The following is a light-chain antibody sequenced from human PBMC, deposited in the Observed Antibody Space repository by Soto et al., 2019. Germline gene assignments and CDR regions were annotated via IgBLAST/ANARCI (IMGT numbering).Light chain of an antibody. CDR1: QSVSSSY. J-gene: IGKJ1*01. CDR3: HQYDSWT. V-gene: IGKV3-20*01. CDR2: GAS. Sequence: EIVLTQSPGTLSLSPGERATLSCRASQSVSSSYLAWYHQKPGQALRLLIYGASSRATGIPARFSGSGSGTDFTLTISRLEPEDFAVYYCHQYDSWTFGQGTKVDI.